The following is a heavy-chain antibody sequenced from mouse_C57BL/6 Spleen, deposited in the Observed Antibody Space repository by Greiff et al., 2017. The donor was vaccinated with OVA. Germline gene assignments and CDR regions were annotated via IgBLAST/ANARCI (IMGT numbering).Heavy chain of an antibody. J-gene: IGHJ1*03. CDR1: GYTFTSYW. CDR2: IDPSDSET. D-gene: IGHD1-1*01. CDR3: ASHYYGSRYGGYFDV. V-gene: IGHV1-52*01. Sequence: VQLQQPGAELVRPGSSVKLSCKASGYTFTSYWMHWVKQRPIQGLEWIGNIDPSDSETHYNQKFKDKATLTVDKSSSTAYMQLSSLTSEDSAVYYCASHYYGSRYGGYFDVWGTGTTVTVSS.